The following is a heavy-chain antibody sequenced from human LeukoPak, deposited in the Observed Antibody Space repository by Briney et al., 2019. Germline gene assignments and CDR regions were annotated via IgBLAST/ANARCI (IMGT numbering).Heavy chain of an antibody. V-gene: IGHV3-52*01. J-gene: IGHJ4*02. CDR1: GFTFSSSW. Sequence: GGSLRLSCAASGFTFSSSWMHWVCQAPEKGLEWVADIKCDGSEKYYVDSVKGRLTISRDNSKNTLYLQMNSLRAEDTAVYYCARVGPGYRVWYYFDYWGQGTLVTVSS. CDR3: ARVGPGYRVWYYFDY. CDR2: IKCDGSEK. D-gene: IGHD5-18*01.